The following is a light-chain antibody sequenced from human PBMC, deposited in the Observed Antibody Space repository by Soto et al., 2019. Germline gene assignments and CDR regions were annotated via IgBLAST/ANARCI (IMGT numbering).Light chain of an antibody. CDR1: QSLNSY. V-gene: IGKV3-11*01. CDR2: DAS. Sequence: EIVLTQSPATLSLSPGERATLSCRASQSLNSYLAWFQQKPGQAPRLLIYDASNRATDIPARFSGSGSGTDFPLTISSLEPADFAVYYCQQRRAWPLTFGGGTKVEIK. J-gene: IGKJ4*01. CDR3: QQRRAWPLT.